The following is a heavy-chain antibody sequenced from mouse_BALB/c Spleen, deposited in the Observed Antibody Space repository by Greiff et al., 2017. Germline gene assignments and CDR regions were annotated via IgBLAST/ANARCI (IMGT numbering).Heavy chain of an antibody. CDR1: GFTFSSYA. Sequence: EVKLMESGGGLVKPGGSLKLSCAASGFTFSSYAMSWLRQTPEKRLEWVASISSGGSTYYPDSVKGRFTISRDNARNILYLQMSSLRAEDTAMYYCAGYYYGSSYDWFAYWGQGTLVTVSA. D-gene: IGHD1-1*01. CDR2: ISSGGST. V-gene: IGHV5-6-5*01. J-gene: IGHJ3*01. CDR3: AGYYYGSSYDWFAY.